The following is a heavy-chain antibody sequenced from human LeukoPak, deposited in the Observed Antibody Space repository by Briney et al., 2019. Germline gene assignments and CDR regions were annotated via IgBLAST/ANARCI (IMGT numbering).Heavy chain of an antibody. CDR3: ARGWDRAHPTGFEFDV. D-gene: IGHD1-26*01. CDR1: GFTFSSYE. Sequence: PGGSLRLSCAASGFTFSSYEMNWVRQAPGKGLEWVSFISSSGTTINQPDSVKGRFTISRVNAKNSVHLQMDNLRVEDTAVYYCARGWDRAHPTGFEFDVWGQGTLVTVSS. J-gene: IGHJ4*02. CDR2: ISSSGTTI. V-gene: IGHV3-48*03.